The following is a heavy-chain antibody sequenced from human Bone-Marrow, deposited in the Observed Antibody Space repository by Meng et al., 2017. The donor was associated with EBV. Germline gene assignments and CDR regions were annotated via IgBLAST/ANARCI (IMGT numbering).Heavy chain of an antibody. V-gene: IGHV1-2*02. CDR1: GYTFTGYY. Sequence: QGQLVQSGAEVKTPGASLKVSCKASGYTFTGYYIHWVRQAPGQGLEWVGWINPNSGGTNYAEKFQGRVTMTRDTSITTAFMELSSLKSDDTAVYYCAMGLATDFDYWGQGTLVTVSS. CDR3: AMGLATDFDY. D-gene: IGHD5-12*01. J-gene: IGHJ4*02. CDR2: INPNSGGT.